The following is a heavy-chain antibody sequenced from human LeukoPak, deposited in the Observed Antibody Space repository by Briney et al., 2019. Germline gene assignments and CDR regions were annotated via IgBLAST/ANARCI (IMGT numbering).Heavy chain of an antibody. CDR1: GFAFSSHA. CDR3: VKDYQVGSSPAFGDS. J-gene: IGHJ4*02. CDR2: LIENGVTT. Sequence: GGSLRLSCAASGFAFSSHAMSWVRQAPGKGLEWVSGLIENGVTTYYADSVKGRFTISRDNYRNAMYLQMNSLRAEDTAVYYCVKDYQVGSSPAFGDSWGQGTLVTVSS. V-gene: IGHV3-23*01. D-gene: IGHD1-26*01.